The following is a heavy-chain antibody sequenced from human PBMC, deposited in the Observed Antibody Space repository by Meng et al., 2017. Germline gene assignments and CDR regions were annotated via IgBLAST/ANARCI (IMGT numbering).Heavy chain of an antibody. Sequence: GGSLRLSCAASGFTFSSYGMHWVRQAPGKGLECVAVIWYDGSNKYYADSVKGRFTISRDNSKNTLYLQMNSLRAEDTAVYYCARDLTAMGEFDFDYWGQGTLVTVSS. J-gene: IGHJ4*02. V-gene: IGHV3-33*01. CDR1: GFTFSSYG. CDR2: IWYDGSNK. CDR3: ARDLTAMGEFDFDY. D-gene: IGHD5-18*01.